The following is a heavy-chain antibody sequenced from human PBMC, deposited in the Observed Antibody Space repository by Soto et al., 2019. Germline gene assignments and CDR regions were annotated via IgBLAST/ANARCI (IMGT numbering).Heavy chain of an antibody. CDR2: INTDGIFA. J-gene: IGHJ4*02. Sequence: GSLGLSCAASGLTFRSYWMHWVRQAPGRGLVWVSRINTDGIFAMXXDSVKGRXXISRDNGKNTXVLHMXSLRAEDTAVYYCVGDMQLWRLDSWGQGX. D-gene: IGHD3-16*01. CDR3: VGDMQLWRLDS. V-gene: IGHV3-74*03. CDR1: GLTFRSYW.